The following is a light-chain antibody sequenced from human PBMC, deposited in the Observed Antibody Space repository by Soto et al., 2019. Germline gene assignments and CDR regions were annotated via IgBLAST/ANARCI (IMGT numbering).Light chain of an antibody. J-gene: IGLJ1*01. V-gene: IGLV2-8*01. CDR1: SSDVGGYNY. CDR3: SSYAGSNNYV. CDR2: EVS. Sequence: QSALTQPPSASGSPGQSVTISCTGTSSDVGGYNYVSWYQQHPGKAPTLMIYEVSKRPSRVTDRFSGSKSANTASLTVSWLQAEDEDDYYCSSYAGSNNYVVGTGT.